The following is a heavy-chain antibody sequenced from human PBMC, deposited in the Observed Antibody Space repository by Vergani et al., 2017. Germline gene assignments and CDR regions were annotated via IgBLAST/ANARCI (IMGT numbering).Heavy chain of an antibody. CDR3: ASDIGGGLG. D-gene: IGHD4-23*01. Sequence: QLQLQESGPGLVKPSETLSLTCTVSGGSISSSSYYWGWIRQPPGKGLEWIGRIYTSGSTNYNPSLKSRVTISVDTSKNQFSLKLSSVTAADTAVYYCASDIGGGLGWGQGTLVTVSS. J-gene: IGHJ4*02. CDR2: IYTSGST. CDR1: GGSISSSSYY. V-gene: IGHV4-39*07.